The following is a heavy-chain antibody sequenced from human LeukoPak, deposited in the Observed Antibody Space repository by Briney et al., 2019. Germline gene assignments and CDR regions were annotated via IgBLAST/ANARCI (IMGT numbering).Heavy chain of an antibody. CDR3: ARDNWPYYYDSSGYYGAFDI. J-gene: IGHJ3*02. CDR1: GGSISSYY. CDR2: IYYSGST. D-gene: IGHD3-22*01. V-gene: IGHV4-59*01. Sequence: SETLSLSCTVSGGSISSYYWSWIRQPPGKGLEWIGYIYYSGSTNYNPSLKSRVTISVDTSKNQFSLKLSSVTAADTAVYYCARDNWPYYYDSSGYYGAFDIWGQGTMVTVSS.